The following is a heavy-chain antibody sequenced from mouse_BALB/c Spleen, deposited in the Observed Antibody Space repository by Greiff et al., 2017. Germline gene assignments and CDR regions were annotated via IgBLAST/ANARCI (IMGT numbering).Heavy chain of an antibody. CDR2: ISYSGST. CDR3: ARWSTTVVGDY. CDR1: GDSITSGY. V-gene: IGHV3-8*02. Sequence: EVKLLESGPSLVKPSQTLSLTCSVTGDSITSGYWNWIRKFPGNKLEYMGYISYSGSTYYNPSLKSRISITRDTSKNQYYVQLNSVTTEDTATYYCARWSTTVVGDYWGQGTTLTVSS. D-gene: IGHD1-1*01. J-gene: IGHJ2*01.